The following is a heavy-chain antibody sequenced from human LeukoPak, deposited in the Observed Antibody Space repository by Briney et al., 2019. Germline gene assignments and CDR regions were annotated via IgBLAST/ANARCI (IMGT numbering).Heavy chain of an antibody. V-gene: IGHV1-2*02. CDR2: INPNSGAT. D-gene: IGHD6-25*01. CDR1: GYTFTGYY. J-gene: IGHJ4*02. Sequence: GASVKVSCKTSGYTFTGYYLHWVRQAPGQRPEYMGWINPNSGATKYMQKFQGRVTVTRDTSISSAYMDLGSLTTDDTAVYYCARGSGLAAISTGIDYWGQGTLVSVSS. CDR3: ARGSGLAAISTGIDY.